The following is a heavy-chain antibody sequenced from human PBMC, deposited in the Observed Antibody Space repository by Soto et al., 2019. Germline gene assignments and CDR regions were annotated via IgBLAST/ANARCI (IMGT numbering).Heavy chain of an antibody. CDR1: GFTFSSYW. J-gene: IGHJ4*02. V-gene: IGHV3-7*01. CDR3: ARVRTPFKYYFDY. CDR2: IKQDGGAK. Sequence: EVQLVESGGGLVQPGGSLRLSCAASGFTFSSYWMSWVRQAPGKGLEWVANIKQDGGAKYYVDSVKGRFTISRDNAKNSLYLQMNSLRADDTAVYYCARVRTPFKYYFDYWGQGTLVTVSS.